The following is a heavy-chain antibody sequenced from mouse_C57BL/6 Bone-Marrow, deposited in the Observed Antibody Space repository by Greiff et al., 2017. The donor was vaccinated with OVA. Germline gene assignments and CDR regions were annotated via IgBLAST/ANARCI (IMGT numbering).Heavy chain of an antibody. V-gene: IGHV1-55*01. J-gene: IGHJ2*01. CDR2: IYPGSGST. CDR3: ARYGYSNYYFDY. Sequence: VQLQQPGAELVKPGASVTMSCKASGYTFTSYWITWVKQRPGQGLEWIGDIYPGSGSTNYNAKFKSKATLTVDTSASTAYMQLSSLTSEDSAVYFCARYGYSNYYFDYWGQGTTLSVSS. D-gene: IGHD2-5*01. CDR1: GYTFTSYW.